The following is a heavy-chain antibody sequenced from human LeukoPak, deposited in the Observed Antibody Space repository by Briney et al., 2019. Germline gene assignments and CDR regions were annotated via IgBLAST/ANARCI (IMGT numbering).Heavy chain of an antibody. J-gene: IGHJ4*02. V-gene: IGHV1-69*13. Sequence: SVTVSCKASVGTFSNYAISWVRQAPGQGLEWMGGIIPIFGTANYAQKFQGRVTITADESTSTAYMELSSLRSEDTAVYYCARAGCGGDCYDYWGQGTLVTVSS. CDR1: VGTFSNYA. D-gene: IGHD2-21*01. CDR3: ARAGCGGDCYDY. CDR2: IIPIFGTA.